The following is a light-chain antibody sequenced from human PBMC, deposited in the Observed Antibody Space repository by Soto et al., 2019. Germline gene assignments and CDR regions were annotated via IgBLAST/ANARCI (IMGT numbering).Light chain of an antibody. J-gene: IGLJ1*01. CDR3: GSYTTSGTHL. CDR1: SSDIGAHDY. CDR2: EVS. Sequence: QSALTQPASVSGSRGQSITISCTGTSSDIGAHDYVSWYQQRPGNAPKLIIYEVSYRPSGISGRFSGSKSGATASLPISGLQAVHEAVYYCGSYTTSGTHLFGTGPKLTVL. V-gene: IGLV2-14*01.